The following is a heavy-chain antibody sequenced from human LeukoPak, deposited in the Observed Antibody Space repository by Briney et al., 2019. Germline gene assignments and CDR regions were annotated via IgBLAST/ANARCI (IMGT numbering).Heavy chain of an antibody. D-gene: IGHD2-15*01. Sequence: GGSLRLSCAASGFTFSTYTLHWVRQAPGKGLEWVAVISYDGSDKSYADSVKGRFTISRDNSKNTLYLQMNSLNPEDTAVYYCARGDCSAGSYYSGDYYYIMDVWGQGTTVTVSS. J-gene: IGHJ6*02. CDR1: GFTFSTYT. CDR3: ARGDCSAGSYYSGDYYYIMDV. V-gene: IGHV3-30-3*01. CDR2: ISYDGSDK.